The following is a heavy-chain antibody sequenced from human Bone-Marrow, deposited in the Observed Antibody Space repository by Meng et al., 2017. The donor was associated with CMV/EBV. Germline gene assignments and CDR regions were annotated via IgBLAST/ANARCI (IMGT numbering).Heavy chain of an antibody. Sequence: SETLSLTCTVSGGSISSSSYYWGWIRQPPGKGLEWIGSIYYSGSTYYNPSLKSRVTISVDTSKNQFSLKLSSVTAADTAVYYCARWYQLDQHYFDYWGQGTLVTASS. CDR1: GGSISSSSYY. CDR2: IYYSGST. CDR3: ARWYQLDQHYFDY. D-gene: IGHD2-2*01. J-gene: IGHJ4*02. V-gene: IGHV4-39*07.